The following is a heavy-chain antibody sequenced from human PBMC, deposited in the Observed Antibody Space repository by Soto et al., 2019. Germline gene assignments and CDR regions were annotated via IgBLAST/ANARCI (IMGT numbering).Heavy chain of an antibody. V-gene: IGHV1-3*01. CDR3: ARAGGSGYYDY. CDR2: INASNGNT. CDR1: GYTFTSYA. J-gene: IGHJ4*02. D-gene: IGHD2-15*01. Sequence: GASVKVSCKASGYTFTSYAMHWVRQAPGQRLEWMGWINASNGNTKYSQKFQGRVTITRDTSASTAYMELSSLRSEDTAVYYCARAGGSGYYDYWGQGTLVTVSS.